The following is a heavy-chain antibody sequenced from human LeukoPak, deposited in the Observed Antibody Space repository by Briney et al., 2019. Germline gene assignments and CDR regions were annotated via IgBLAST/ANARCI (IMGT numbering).Heavy chain of an antibody. Sequence: ASVKVSCKASGYTFTGYYVHWVRQAPGQGLEWMGWINPNSGGTNYAQKFQGRVTMTRDTSTSTAYMELSRLRSDDTAVYYCARDGVIEQWPGNWFDPWGQGTLVTVSS. J-gene: IGHJ5*02. CDR3: ARDGVIEQWPGNWFDP. V-gene: IGHV1-2*02. CDR2: INPNSGGT. CDR1: GYTFTGYY. D-gene: IGHD6-19*01.